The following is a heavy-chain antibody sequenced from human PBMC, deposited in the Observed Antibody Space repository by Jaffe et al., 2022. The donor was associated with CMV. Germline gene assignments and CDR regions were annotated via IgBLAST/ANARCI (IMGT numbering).Heavy chain of an antibody. Sequence: EVQLVESGGGLVKPGGSLRISCAASGFTFSTAWMSWVRQAPGKGLEWVGRIKTKTDGGTTDYFAPVKGRFTISRDDSENTLYLQMSSLKTEDTAVYYCTRLRWNDGSDYWGQGTLVTVSS. CDR3: TRLRWNDGSDY. J-gene: IGHJ4*02. CDR2: IKTKTDGGTT. CDR1: GFTFSTAW. D-gene: IGHD1-1*01. V-gene: IGHV3-15*01.